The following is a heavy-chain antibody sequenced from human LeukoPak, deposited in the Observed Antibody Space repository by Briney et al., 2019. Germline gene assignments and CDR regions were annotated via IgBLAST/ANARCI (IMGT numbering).Heavy chain of an antibody. CDR3: VAEMTASAAFDI. Sequence: PSETLSLTCTVSGDSLTSSSHYWGWIRQPPGKRLQWVASLHHTGCNYSNAALKSRVSISMDTAKSQFSLKVNSVTAADSGVYYCVAEMTASAAFDIWGQGTMVAVSS. CDR2: LHHTGCN. D-gene: IGHD2-21*02. CDR1: GDSLTSSSHY. V-gene: IGHV4-39*01. J-gene: IGHJ3*02.